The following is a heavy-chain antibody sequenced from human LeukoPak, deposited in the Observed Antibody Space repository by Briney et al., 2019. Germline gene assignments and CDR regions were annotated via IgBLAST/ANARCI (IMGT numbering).Heavy chain of an antibody. J-gene: IGHJ4*02. D-gene: IGHD5-12*01. V-gene: IGHV3-23*01. Sequence: GGSLRLSCAASGFTFSSYAMSWVRQAPGNGLEWVSAISGSGGSTYYADSVKGRFTISRDNSKNTLYLQMNSLRAEDTTVYYCAKDVLVRGYSGYDWDYWGQGTLVTVSS. CDR1: GFTFSSYA. CDR3: AKDVLVRGYSGYDWDY. CDR2: ISGSGGST.